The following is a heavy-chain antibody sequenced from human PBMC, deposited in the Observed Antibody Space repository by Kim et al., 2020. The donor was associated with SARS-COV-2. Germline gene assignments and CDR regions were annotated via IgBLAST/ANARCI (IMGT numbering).Heavy chain of an antibody. D-gene: IGHD3-10*01. CDR2: INPNSGGT. CDR1: GYTFTGYY. Sequence: ASVKVSCKASGYTFTGYYMHWVRQAPGQGLEWMGRINPNSGGTNYAQKFQGRVTMTRDTSISTAYMELSRLRSDDTAVYYCARVRTMVRGNPASGGVDYWGQGTLVTVSS. V-gene: IGHV1-2*06. J-gene: IGHJ4*02. CDR3: ARVRTMVRGNPASGGVDY.